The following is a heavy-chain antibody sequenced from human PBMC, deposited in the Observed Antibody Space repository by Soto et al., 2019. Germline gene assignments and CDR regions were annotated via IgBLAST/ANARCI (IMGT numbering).Heavy chain of an antibody. Sequence: GASVKVSCKASGYTFTSYGISWVRQAPGQGLEWMGWISAYNGNTNYAQKLQGRVTMTTDTSTSTAYMELRSLRSDDTAVYYCARLVDFWSGYPQYYFDYWGQGTLVTVS. J-gene: IGHJ4*02. CDR3: ARLVDFWSGYPQYYFDY. V-gene: IGHV1-18*04. D-gene: IGHD3-3*01. CDR1: GYTFTSYG. CDR2: ISAYNGNT.